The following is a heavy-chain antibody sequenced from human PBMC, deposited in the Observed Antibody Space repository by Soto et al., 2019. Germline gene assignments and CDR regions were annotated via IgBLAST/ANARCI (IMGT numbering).Heavy chain of an antibody. J-gene: IGHJ4*02. V-gene: IGHV3-30*18. CDR2: ISYDGSNK. D-gene: IGHD5-18*01. Sequence: QVQLVESGGGVVQPGRSLRLSCAASGFTFSSYGMHWVRQAPGKGLEWVAVISYDGSNKYYADSVKGRFTISRDNSKNTLYLQMNSLRAEDTAVYYCAKVPIQLWPHRTWYYFDYWGQGTLVTVSS. CDR1: GFTFSSYG. CDR3: AKVPIQLWPHRTWYYFDY.